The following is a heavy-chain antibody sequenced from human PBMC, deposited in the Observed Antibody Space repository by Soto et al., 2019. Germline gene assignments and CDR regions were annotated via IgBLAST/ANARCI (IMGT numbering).Heavy chain of an antibody. CDR3: ARVGDFSLYWYFDL. CDR2: IKQDGSEK. Sequence: GGSLRLSCAASGFTFSSYWMSWVRQAPGKGLEWVANIKQDGSEKYYVDSVKGRFTISRDNAKNSLYLQMNSLRAEDTAVYYCARVGDFSLYWYFDLWGRGTLVTVSS. D-gene: IGHD3-16*01. J-gene: IGHJ2*01. V-gene: IGHV3-7*03. CDR1: GFTFSSYW.